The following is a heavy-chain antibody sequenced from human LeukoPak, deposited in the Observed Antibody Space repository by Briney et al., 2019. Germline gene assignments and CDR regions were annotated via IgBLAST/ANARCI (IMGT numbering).Heavy chain of an antibody. CDR1: GGSFSGYY. D-gene: IGHD3-10*01. V-gene: IGHV4-34*01. J-gene: IGHJ5*02. CDR3: ARGGSGSYFLAGWFDP. Sequence: SETLSLTCAVYGGSFSGYYWSWIRQPPGKGLEWIGEINHSGSTNYNPSLKSRVTISVDTSKNQFSLKLSSVTAADTAVYYCARGGSGSYFLAGWFDPWGQGTLVTVSS. CDR2: INHSGST.